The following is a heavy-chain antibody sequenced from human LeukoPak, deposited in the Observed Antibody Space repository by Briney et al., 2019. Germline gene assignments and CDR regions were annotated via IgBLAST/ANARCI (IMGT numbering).Heavy chain of an antibody. Sequence: SETLSLTCTVSGYSISSPYYWGWIRQPPGKGLEWIGSIYYSGSTYYNTSLKSRVTISVDTSKNQFSLKLSSVTAADTAVYYCARDSAVGATSFDYWGQGTLVTVSS. CDR3: ARDSAVGATSFDY. CDR1: GYSISSPYY. V-gene: IGHV4-38-2*02. J-gene: IGHJ4*02. D-gene: IGHD1-26*01. CDR2: IYYSGST.